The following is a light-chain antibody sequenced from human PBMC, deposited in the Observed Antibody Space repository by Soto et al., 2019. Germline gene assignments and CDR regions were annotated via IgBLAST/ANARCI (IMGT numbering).Light chain of an antibody. J-gene: IGKJ5*01. V-gene: IGKV1-12*01. CDR2: GAS. CDR3: QQANSFPLT. Sequence: DIQMTQSPSFLSASVGDRVTITCRASQGISRWLAWDQQRPGKAPELLIYGASSLQSGVPSRFSGSGSGTDFTLTISSLQPEDFAAYYCQQANSFPLTFGQGTRLEIK. CDR1: QGISRW.